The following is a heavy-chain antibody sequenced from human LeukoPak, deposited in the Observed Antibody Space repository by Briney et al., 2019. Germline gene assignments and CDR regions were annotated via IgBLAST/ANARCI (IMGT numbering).Heavy chain of an antibody. V-gene: IGHV4-61*02. CDR2: IYSSGST. D-gene: IGHD3-22*01. CDR3: ARVQRRYHSSGYYYYHYYYYYMAV. J-gene: IGHJ6*03. CDR1: GGSISSDDYY. Sequence: PLQTLSLTCTVSGGSISSDDYYWSWIRQPAGKGLKWIGRIYSSGSTKYNPSLKSRVTMSVDTSKNQFSLRLTSVTAADTAVYYCARVQRRYHSSGYYYYHYYYYYMAVWGKGTTVTVSS.